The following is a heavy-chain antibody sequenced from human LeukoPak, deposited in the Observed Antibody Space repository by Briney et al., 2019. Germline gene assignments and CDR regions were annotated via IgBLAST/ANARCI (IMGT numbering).Heavy chain of an antibody. CDR1: FGSFSGYY. CDR3: ARGVAAAGPDYYYYYMDV. CDR2: INHSGST. V-gene: IGHV4-34*01. D-gene: IGHD6-13*01. Sequence: PSDTLSLTCAVYFGSFSGYYWSWIPQPPTKGLEWIGEINHSGSTNYNPSLKRRVTISVDTSKTQFSLKLSSVTAADTAVYYCARGVAAAGPDYYYYYMDVWGKGTTVTVSS. J-gene: IGHJ6*03.